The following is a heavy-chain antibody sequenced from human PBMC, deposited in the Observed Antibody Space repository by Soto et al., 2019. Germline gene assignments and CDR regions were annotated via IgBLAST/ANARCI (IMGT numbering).Heavy chain of an antibody. Sequence: GGSLRLSCAASGFTFPTSAMTWVRQAPGKGLEWVSAISGSGSSTYYADSVKGRFAISRGNSKNTLYLQMDSLRAGDTAVYYCAKSTGCSGGICYWGQGTQVTVSS. V-gene: IGHV3-23*05. CDR1: GFTFPTSA. CDR3: AKSTGCSGGICY. D-gene: IGHD2-15*01. CDR2: ISGSGSST. J-gene: IGHJ4*02.